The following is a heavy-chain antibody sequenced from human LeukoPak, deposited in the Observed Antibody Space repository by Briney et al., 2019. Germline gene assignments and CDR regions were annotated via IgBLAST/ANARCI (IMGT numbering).Heavy chain of an antibody. V-gene: IGHV1-69*05. J-gene: IGHJ4*02. D-gene: IGHD3-3*01. CDR1: GGTFSSYA. Sequence: ASVKVSCKASGGTFSSYAISWVRQAPGQGLEWMGVIIPIFGTANYAQKFQGRVTITTDESTSTAYMELSSLRSEDTAVYYCARSDPGLNYDFWSGYDYWGQGTLVTVSS. CDR3: ARSDPGLNYDFWSGYDY. CDR2: IIPIFGTA.